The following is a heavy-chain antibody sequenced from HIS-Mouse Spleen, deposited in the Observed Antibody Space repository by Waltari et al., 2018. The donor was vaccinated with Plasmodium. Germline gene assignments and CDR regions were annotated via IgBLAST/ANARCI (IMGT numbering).Heavy chain of an antibody. D-gene: IGHD2-2*01. Sequence: QITFKESGPTLVKPTQTLTLTCTLSALSLSTSGVCVGWLRQPPGKALEWLALIYWDDDKRYSPSLKSRLTITKDTSKNQVVLTMTNMDPVDTATYYCAHRPDCSSTSCYGGFDYWGQGTLVTVSS. CDR3: AHRPDCSSTSCYGGFDY. V-gene: IGHV2-5*02. CDR2: IYWDDDK. J-gene: IGHJ4*02. CDR1: ALSLSTSGVC.